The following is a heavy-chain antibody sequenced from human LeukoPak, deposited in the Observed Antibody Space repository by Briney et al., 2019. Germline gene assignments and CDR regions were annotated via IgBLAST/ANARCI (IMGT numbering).Heavy chain of an antibody. Sequence: TLSLTCTVSGGSISGGSYYWSWIRQPAGKGLEWIGRIYTSGSTNYNPSLKSRVTISVDTSKNQFSLKLSSVTAADTAVYYCARAAFGYYDSSGTDYWGQGTLVTVSS. CDR2: IYTSGST. J-gene: IGHJ4*02. V-gene: IGHV4-61*02. CDR1: GGSISGGSYY. D-gene: IGHD3-22*01. CDR3: ARAAFGYYDSSGTDY.